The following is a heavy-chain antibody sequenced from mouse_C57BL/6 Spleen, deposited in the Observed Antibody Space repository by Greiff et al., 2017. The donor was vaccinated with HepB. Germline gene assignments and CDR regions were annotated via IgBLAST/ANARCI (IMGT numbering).Heavy chain of an antibody. D-gene: IGHD1-1*01. CDR3: ARKRTTAVAEGY. V-gene: IGHV1-50*01. CDR1: GYTFTSYW. J-gene: IGHJ2*01. Sequence: QVQLQQSGAELVKPGASVKLSCKASGYTFTSYWMQWVKQRPGQGLEWIGEIDPSDSYTNYNQKFKGKATLTVDTSSSTAYMQLSSLTSEDSAVYYCARKRTTAVAEGYWGQGTTLTVSS. CDR2: IDPSDSYT.